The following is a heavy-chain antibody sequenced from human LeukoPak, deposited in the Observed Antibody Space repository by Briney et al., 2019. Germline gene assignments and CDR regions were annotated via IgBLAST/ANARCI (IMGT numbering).Heavy chain of an antibody. CDR2: INHSGST. V-gene: IGHV4-34*01. D-gene: IGHD3-3*01. J-gene: IGHJ4*02. Sequence: PSEALSLTCAVYGGSFSGYYWSWIRQPPGKGLEWIGEINHSGSTNYNPSLKSRVTISVDTSKNQFSLKLSSVTAADTAVYYCARRPYDFWSGYYYLCFDYWGQGTLVTVSS. CDR1: GGSFSGYY. CDR3: ARRPYDFWSGYYYLCFDY.